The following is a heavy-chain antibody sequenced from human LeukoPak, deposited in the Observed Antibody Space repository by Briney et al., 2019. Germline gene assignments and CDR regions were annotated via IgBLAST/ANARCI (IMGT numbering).Heavy chain of an antibody. CDR1: GDSISGYF. D-gene: IGHD2-15*01. V-gene: IGHV4-59*01. J-gene: IGHJ5*02. CDR2: IHYTGST. CDR3: ARDRGYCSGGSCLNWFDP. Sequence: SETLSLTCSVSGDSISGYFWTWMRQPPGKGLEWIGYIHYTGSTNYNPSLRSRVTISVDTSRTQFSLNLTSVTAADTAVYYCARDRGYCSGGSCLNWFDPWGQGTLVTVSS.